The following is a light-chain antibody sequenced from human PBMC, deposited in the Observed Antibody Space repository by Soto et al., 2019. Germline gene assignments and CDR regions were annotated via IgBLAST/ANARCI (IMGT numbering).Light chain of an antibody. CDR3: QQYGSSRFT. CDR2: GAS. CDR1: QSVSRSY. V-gene: IGKV3-20*01. Sequence: EIVLTQSPGTLSLSPGERAPLSCRASQSVSRSYLAWYQQKPGQAPRLLIYGASSRATGIPDRFSGSGSGTDFTITISRLEPEDFAVYYCQQYGSSRFTFGPGTKVDIK. J-gene: IGKJ3*01.